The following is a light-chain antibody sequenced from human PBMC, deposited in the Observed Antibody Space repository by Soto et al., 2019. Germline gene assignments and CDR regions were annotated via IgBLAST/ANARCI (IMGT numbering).Light chain of an antibody. V-gene: IGKV1-27*01. CDR2: AAS. Sequence: DLQMTQSPPSLSAYVGDRVIFTCRASHDIVNALAWYQQRPGKSPRLLIYAASTVQPGVSARFSGSGSGTDFTIAISSLRPEDVATYSCQRYNSGPFTFGGGTKVEVK. CDR1: HDIVNA. CDR3: QRYNSGPFT. J-gene: IGKJ4*01.